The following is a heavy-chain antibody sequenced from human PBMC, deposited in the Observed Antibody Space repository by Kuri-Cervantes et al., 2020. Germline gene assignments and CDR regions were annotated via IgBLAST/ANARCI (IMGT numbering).Heavy chain of an antibody. V-gene: IGHV1-46*01. J-gene: IGHJ6*02. CDR2: INPSGGST. CDR1: GYTFTSYY. Sequence: ASVKVSCKASGYTFTSYYMHWVRQAPGQGLEWMGIINPSGGSTNYAQKFQGRVTMTRDTSTTTVYMELSSLRSEDTAVYYCARDQLSTGVDVWGQGTTVTVSS. D-gene: IGHD4-17*01. CDR3: ARDQLSTGVDV.